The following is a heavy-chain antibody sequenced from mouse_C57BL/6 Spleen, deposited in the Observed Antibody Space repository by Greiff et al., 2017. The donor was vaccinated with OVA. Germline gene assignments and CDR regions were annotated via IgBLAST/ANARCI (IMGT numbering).Heavy chain of an antibody. CDR3: ARGESTGYFDY. CDR1: GYTFTSYW. CDR2: IDPSDSET. Sequence: QVQLQQPGAELVRPGSSVKLSCKASGYTFTSYWMHWVKQRPIQGLEWIGNIDPSDSETHYNQKFKDKATLTVDKSSSTAYMQLSRLTSEDSAVYYCARGESTGYFDYWGQGTTLTVSS. D-gene: IGHD3-1*01. V-gene: IGHV1-52*01. J-gene: IGHJ2*01.